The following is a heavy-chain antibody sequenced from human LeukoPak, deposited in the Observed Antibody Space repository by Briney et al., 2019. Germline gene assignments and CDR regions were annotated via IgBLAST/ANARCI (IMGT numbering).Heavy chain of an antibody. J-gene: IGHJ5*02. CDR2: INPNSGGT. Sequence: LWASVKVSCKTSGYSFTDYDMHWVRQAPGQGLEWMGWINPNSGGTSSAQKFQGRVTMTRDTSITTVYMEMNWLTSDDTAIYYCARADRLHGGPYLIGPWGQGTLVTVSS. D-gene: IGHD2-21*01. CDR3: ARADRLHGGPYLIGP. V-gene: IGHV1-2*02. CDR1: GYSFTDYD.